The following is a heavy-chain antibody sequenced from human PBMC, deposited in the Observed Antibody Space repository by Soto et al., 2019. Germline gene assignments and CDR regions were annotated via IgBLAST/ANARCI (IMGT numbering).Heavy chain of an antibody. CDR2: IDPKNGGT. J-gene: IGHJ4*02. D-gene: IGHD3-10*01. CDR3: GRDDYGIFPY. Sequence: KVSCKASGYSISAYYIHWVRQAPGQGLEWMGWIDPKNGGTVSAQKFQGRLTMTRDTSISTVYMDLSGLTSDDTALYYCGRDDYGIFPYWGQGSLVTVSS. CDR1: GYSISAYY. V-gene: IGHV1-2*02.